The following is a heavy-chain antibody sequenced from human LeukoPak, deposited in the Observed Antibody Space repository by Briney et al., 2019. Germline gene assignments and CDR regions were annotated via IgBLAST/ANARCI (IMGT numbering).Heavy chain of an antibody. Sequence: PSEILSLTCAVYGGSFSGYYWSWIRQPPGKGLEWIGEINHSGSTNYNPSLKSRVTISVDTSKNQFSLKLSSVTAADTAVYYCARGHLGYCSSTSCYTFSYWGQGTLVTVSS. D-gene: IGHD2-2*02. CDR2: INHSGST. J-gene: IGHJ4*02. V-gene: IGHV4-34*01. CDR3: ARGHLGYCSSTSCYTFSY. CDR1: GGSFSGYY.